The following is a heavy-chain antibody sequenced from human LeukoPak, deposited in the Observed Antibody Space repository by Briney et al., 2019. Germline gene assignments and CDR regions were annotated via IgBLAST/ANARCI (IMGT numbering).Heavy chain of an antibody. CDR3: AKDLLLEGDGCFGD. V-gene: IGHV3-43D*03. D-gene: IGHD5-24*01. J-gene: IGHJ4*02. CDR2: ISWEGGTT. Sequence: GGSLRLSCAASGFTFDDYAMHWVRQAPGKGLEWVSLISWEGGTTYYADSVKGRFTISRDNSKNSLYLQMNSLRAEDTALYYCAKDLLLEGDGCFGDWGQGTLVTVSS. CDR1: GFTFDDYA.